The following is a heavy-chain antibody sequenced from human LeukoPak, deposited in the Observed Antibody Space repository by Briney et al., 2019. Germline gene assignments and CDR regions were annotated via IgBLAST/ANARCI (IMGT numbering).Heavy chain of an antibody. CDR3: ARVGRTYYDILTGWFDP. CDR1: GYSFTSGHY. CDR2: IYHTGSA. D-gene: IGHD3-9*01. Sequence: PSETLSLTCSVSGYSFTSGHYWGWIRQPPGKGLEWIANIYHTGSAHYNPSLKSRVTISVDTSKNQFSLKLSSVTAADTAVYYCARVGRTYYDILTGWFDPWGQGTLVTVSS. V-gene: IGHV4-38-2*02. J-gene: IGHJ5*02.